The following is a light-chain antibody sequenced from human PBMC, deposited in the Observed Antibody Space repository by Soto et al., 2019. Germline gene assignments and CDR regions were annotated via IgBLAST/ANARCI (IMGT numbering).Light chain of an antibody. J-gene: IGLJ1*01. V-gene: IGLV2-23*02. CDR2: DVS. CDR3: CSYAGGTAYV. Sequence: QSALTQPASVSRSPGQSITISCTGNSSDVGSYNFVSWYQQHPGKAPKLIIYDVSKRPSGLSNRFSGSKSGNTASLTISGLQAEDEADYYCCSYAGGTAYVFGTGTKVTVL. CDR1: SSDVGSYNF.